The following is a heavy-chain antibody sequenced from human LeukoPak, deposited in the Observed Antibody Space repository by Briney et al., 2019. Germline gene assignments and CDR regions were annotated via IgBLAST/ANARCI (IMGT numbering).Heavy chain of an antibody. CDR2: MNPNSGNT. D-gene: IGHD5-24*01. J-gene: IGHJ4*02. V-gene: IGHV1-8*01. Sequence: ASVKVSCKASGYTFTSYDINWVRRATGQGLEWMGWMNPNSGNTGYAQKFQGRVTMTRNTSISTAYMELSSLRSEDTAVYYCARGLGRWLQFGVLMSYQKEFDYWGQGTLVTVSS. CDR3: ARGLGRWLQFGVLMSYQKEFDY. CDR1: GYTFTSYD.